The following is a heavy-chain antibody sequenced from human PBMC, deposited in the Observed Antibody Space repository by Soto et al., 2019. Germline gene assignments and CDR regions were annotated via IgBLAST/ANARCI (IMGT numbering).Heavy chain of an antibody. V-gene: IGHV3-21*01. CDR1: GFSFSSDS. D-gene: IGHD1-7*01. CDR2: ISSSGSFK. CDR3: ARDPPTGTTLDWVDS. Sequence: GGSLRLSCAASGFSFSSDSMGWVRQAPGKGLEWVPSISSSGSFKNYADSVKGRFTISRDNSKNSLYLQMNSLKDEDTAVYYCARDPPTGTTLDWVDSWGQGTLVTVSS. J-gene: IGHJ5*01.